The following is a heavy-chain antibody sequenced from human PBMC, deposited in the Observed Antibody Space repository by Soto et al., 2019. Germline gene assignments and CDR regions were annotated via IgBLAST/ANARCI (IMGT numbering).Heavy chain of an antibody. D-gene: IGHD3-10*01. Sequence: GGALRLSCAASGFTFSSNAMSWVRQAPGKGLEWVSAISGTTDNTYYADSVKGRFTISRDSSKNTLYLQMNSLRAEDTALYYCARSLRGVIIDFDSWGQGTLVTVSS. V-gene: IGHV3-23*01. CDR3: ARSLRGVIIDFDS. CDR2: ISGTTDNT. J-gene: IGHJ4*02. CDR1: GFTFSSNA.